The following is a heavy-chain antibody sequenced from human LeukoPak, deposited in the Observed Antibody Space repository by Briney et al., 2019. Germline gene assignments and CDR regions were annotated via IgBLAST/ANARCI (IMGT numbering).Heavy chain of an antibody. CDR1: GFTFSSYE. CDR2: ISSSGSTI. CDR3: APLPTGIGDY. J-gene: IGHJ4*02. D-gene: IGHD6-13*01. Sequence: GGSLRLSCAASGFTFSSYEMNWVRQAPGKGLEWVSYISSSGSTIYYADSVKGRFTISRDNAKTSLYLQMNSLRAEDTAVYYCAPLPTGIGDYWGQGTLLTVSS. V-gene: IGHV3-48*03.